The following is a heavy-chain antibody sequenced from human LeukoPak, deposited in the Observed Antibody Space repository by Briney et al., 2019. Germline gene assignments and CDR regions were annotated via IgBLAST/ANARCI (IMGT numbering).Heavy chain of an antibody. CDR3: ARARKVGATIAGMDV. CDR2: ISYDGSNK. V-gene: IGHV3-30-3*01. Sequence: GGSLRLSCAASGFPFSSYAMHWVHQAPGKGLEWVAVISYDGSNKYYAGSVKGRFTISRDNSRNTLYLQMNSLRAEDTAVYYCARARKVGATIAGMDVWGQGTTVTVSS. D-gene: IGHD1-26*01. CDR1: GFPFSSYA. J-gene: IGHJ6*02.